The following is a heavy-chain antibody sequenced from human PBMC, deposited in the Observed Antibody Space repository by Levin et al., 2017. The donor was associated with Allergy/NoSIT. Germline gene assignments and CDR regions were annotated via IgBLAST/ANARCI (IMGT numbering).Heavy chain of an antibody. CDR1: GFTFSSYS. CDR2: ISSSSSYI. CDR3: ARGEYSYGYPDGPPVNFDY. D-gene: IGHD5-18*01. J-gene: IGHJ4*02. Sequence: GESLKISCAASGFTFSSYSMNWVRQAPGKGLEWVSSISSSSSYIYYADSVKGRFTISRDNAKNSLYLQMNSLRAEDTAVYYCARGEYSYGYPDGPPVNFDYWGQGTLVTVSS. V-gene: IGHV3-21*01.